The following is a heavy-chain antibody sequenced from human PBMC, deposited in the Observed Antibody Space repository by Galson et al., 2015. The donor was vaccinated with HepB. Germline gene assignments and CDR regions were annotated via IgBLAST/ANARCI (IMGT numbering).Heavy chain of an antibody. V-gene: IGHV5-10-1*01. Sequence: QSGAEVKKPGESLRISCKGSGYSFTSYWISWVRQMPGKGLEWMGRIDPSDSYTNYSPSFQGHVTISADKSISTAYLQWSSLKASDTAMYYCARHIADIVGVPAAKDYYYYMDVRGKGTTVTVSS. J-gene: IGHJ6*03. CDR2: IDPSDSYT. D-gene: IGHD2-2*01. CDR1: GYSFTSYW. CDR3: ARHIADIVGVPAAKDYYYYMDV.